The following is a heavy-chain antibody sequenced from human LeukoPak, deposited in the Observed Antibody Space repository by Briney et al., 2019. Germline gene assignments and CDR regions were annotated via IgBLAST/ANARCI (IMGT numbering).Heavy chain of an antibody. J-gene: IGHJ3*02. D-gene: IGHD3-16*01. Sequence: GGSLRLSCAASGFTFSSYAMSWVRQAPGKGREWVSAISGSGGSTYYADSVKGRFTISRDNSKNTLYLQMNSLRAEGTAVYYCAKDLGPTDDAFDIWGQGTMVTVSS. CDR3: AKDLGPTDDAFDI. CDR1: GFTFSSYA. CDR2: ISGSGGST. V-gene: IGHV3-23*01.